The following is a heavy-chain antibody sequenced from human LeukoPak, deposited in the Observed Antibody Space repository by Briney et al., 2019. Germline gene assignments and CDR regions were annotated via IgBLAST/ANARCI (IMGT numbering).Heavy chain of an antibody. CDR2: ISGSGGST. J-gene: IGHJ4*02. CDR1: GFTFSDYY. CDR3: AKDPLGATNGY. V-gene: IGHV3-23*01. D-gene: IGHD1-26*01. Sequence: GGSLRLSCAASGFTFSDYYMSWIRQASGKGLEWVSAISGSGGSTYYADSVKGRFTISRDNSKNTLYLQMNSLRAEDTAVYYCAKDPLGATNGYWGQGTLVTVSS.